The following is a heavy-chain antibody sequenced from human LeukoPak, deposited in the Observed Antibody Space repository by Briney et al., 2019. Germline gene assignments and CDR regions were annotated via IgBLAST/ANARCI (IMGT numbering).Heavy chain of an antibody. CDR3: ARDRETYYDILTGYYTLGDAFDI. J-gene: IGHJ3*02. V-gene: IGHV3-74*01. CDR2: INRDGSST. CDR1: GFTFSSYS. Sequence: GGSLRLSCAASGFTFSSYSMNWVRQAPGKGLVWVSRINRDGSSTSYADSVKGRFTISRDNAKNTLYLQMNSLRAEDTAVYYCARDRETYYDILTGYYTLGDAFDIWGQGTMVTVSS. D-gene: IGHD3-9*01.